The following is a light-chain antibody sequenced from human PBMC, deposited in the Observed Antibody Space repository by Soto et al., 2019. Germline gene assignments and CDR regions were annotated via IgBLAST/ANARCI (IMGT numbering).Light chain of an antibody. V-gene: IGLV2-14*01. J-gene: IGLJ1*01. CDR2: EVS. CDR3: TSYTPGSQSSSTRYV. Sequence: QSALTQPASVSGSPGQSVTISCTGSSSDIGRYKFVSWYQQHPGKAPRLIIYEVSNRPSAISNRFSGSRSGNTASLIISGLQADDEADYYCTSYTPGSQSSSTRYVFGTGTKVTVL. CDR1: SSDIGRYKF.